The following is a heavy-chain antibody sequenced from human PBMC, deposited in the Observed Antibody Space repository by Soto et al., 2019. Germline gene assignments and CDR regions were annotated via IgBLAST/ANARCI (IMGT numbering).Heavy chain of an antibody. CDR3: ARDPLYITYVSSGYYSYY. V-gene: IGHV1-18*04. J-gene: IGHJ4*02. Sequence: SLKVSCKASGYTFTSYGISWARQAPGQGLEWMGWISAYNGNTNYAQKLQGRVTMTTDTSTSTAYMELRSLRSDDTAVYYCARDPLYITYVSSGYYSYYWGQGTLVTVSP. CDR2: ISAYNGNT. D-gene: IGHD3-22*01. CDR1: GYTFTSYG.